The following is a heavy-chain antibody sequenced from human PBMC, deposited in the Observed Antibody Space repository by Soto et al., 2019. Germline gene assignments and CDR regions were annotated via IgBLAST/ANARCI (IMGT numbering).Heavy chain of an antibody. Sequence: GGSLRLSCVASGFTFSNYAMDWVRQAPGKGLEWVAVISYDGSLKKYADSVKGRFTISRDNSKSTLYLEMKSLRGEDTALYYCAKALSITGTTDYYYGMDVWGQGTTVTVSS. CDR1: GFTFSNYA. CDR2: ISYDGSLK. D-gene: IGHD1-20*01. CDR3: AKALSITGTTDYYYGMDV. V-gene: IGHV3-30*18. J-gene: IGHJ6*02.